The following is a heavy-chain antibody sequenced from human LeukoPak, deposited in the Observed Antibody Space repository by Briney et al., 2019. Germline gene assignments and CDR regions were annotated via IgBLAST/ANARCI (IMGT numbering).Heavy chain of an antibody. Sequence: SETLSLTCTVSGGSISSYYWSWIRQPAGKGLEWIGRIYTSGSTNYNPSLKSRVTMSVDTSKNQSSLKLSSVTAADTAVYYCARRSMVRGVMRAFDIWGQGTMVTVSS. J-gene: IGHJ3*02. D-gene: IGHD3-10*01. V-gene: IGHV4-4*07. CDR3: ARRSMVRGVMRAFDI. CDR2: IYTSGST. CDR1: GGSISSYY.